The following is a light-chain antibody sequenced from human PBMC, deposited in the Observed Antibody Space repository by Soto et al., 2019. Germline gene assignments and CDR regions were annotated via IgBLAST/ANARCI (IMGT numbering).Light chain of an antibody. CDR2: AAS. CDR1: QSSSNY. J-gene: IGKJ2*01. CDR3: QQSYSTPPYT. Sequence: DIQMTQSPSSLSASVGDRVTITCRTSQSSSNYLNWYQQKPGKAPKLLIYAASSLQSGVPSRFSGSGSGTDFTLTISSLQPEDFATYYWQQSYSTPPYTFGQGTKLEIK. V-gene: IGKV1-39*01.